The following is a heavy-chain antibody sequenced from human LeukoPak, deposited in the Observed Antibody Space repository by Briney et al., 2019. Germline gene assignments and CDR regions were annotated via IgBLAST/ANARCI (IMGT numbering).Heavy chain of an antibody. V-gene: IGHV3-23*01. CDR2: ITGSGGST. CDR3: AKGSSSSRPYYFDY. J-gene: IGHJ4*02. Sequence: GGSLRLSCAASGFTFSSYAMSWVRQAPGKGLEWVSAITGSGGSTYYADPVKGRFTVSRDNSKDTLYLQMNSLRAEDTAVYYCAKGSSSSRPYYFDYWGQGTLVTVSS. D-gene: IGHD6-6*01. CDR1: GFTFSSYA.